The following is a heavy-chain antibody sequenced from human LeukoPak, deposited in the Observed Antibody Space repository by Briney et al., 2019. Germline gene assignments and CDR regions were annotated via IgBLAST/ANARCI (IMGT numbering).Heavy chain of an antibody. D-gene: IGHD4-17*01. Sequence: GGSLRLSCAASGFTISTYSMNWVRQAPGKGLEWVSSISSSSTTIYYADSVKGRFTISRDNVKNSLYMQMNSLRAEDTAVYYCAKIDFGDYVRYYYMDVWGKGTTVTVSS. CDR2: ISSSSTTI. CDR3: AKIDFGDYVRYYYMDV. J-gene: IGHJ6*03. CDR1: GFTISTYS. V-gene: IGHV3-48*01.